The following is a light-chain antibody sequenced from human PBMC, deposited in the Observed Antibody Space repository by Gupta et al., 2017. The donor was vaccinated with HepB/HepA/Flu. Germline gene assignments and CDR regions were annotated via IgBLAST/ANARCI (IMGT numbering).Light chain of an antibody. CDR3: QQLNSYPPFT. Sequence: DIQLSQFPLFLSAAVGDRVTITCRASQGISSYLAWYQQKPGKAPKLLIYAASTLQSGVPSRFSGSGSGTEFTLTISSLQPEDFATYYCQQLNSYPPFTFGPGTKVDIK. V-gene: IGKV1-9*01. CDR1: QGISSY. J-gene: IGKJ3*01. CDR2: AAS.